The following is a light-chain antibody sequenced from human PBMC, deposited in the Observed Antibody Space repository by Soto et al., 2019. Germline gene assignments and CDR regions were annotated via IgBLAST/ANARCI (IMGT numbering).Light chain of an antibody. CDR1: QGISSY. CDR2: VAS. CDR3: QQYYSYPALT. V-gene: IGKV1-8*01. J-gene: IGKJ4*01. Sequence: AIRMTQSPSSLSASTGDRVTITFRVSQGISSYLAWYQQKPGKAPKLLIYVASTLQSGVPSRFSGSGSGTDFTLTISCLQSEDFATYYCQQYYSYPALTFGGGTKVDIK.